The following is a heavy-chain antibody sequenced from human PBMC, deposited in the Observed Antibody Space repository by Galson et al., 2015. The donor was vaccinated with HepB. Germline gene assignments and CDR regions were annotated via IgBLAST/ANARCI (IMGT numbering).Heavy chain of an antibody. D-gene: IGHD3-3*01. Sequence: QSGAEVKKPGESLKISCKGSGYSFTSYWIGRVRQMPGKGLEWMGIIYPGDSDTRYSPSFQGQVTISADKSISTAYLQWSSLKASDTAMYYCARLARTAPLLRFLDWGFDYWGQGTLVTVSS. CDR2: IYPGDSDT. V-gene: IGHV5-51*03. CDR1: GYSFTSYW. CDR3: ARLARTAPLLRFLDWGFDY. J-gene: IGHJ4*02.